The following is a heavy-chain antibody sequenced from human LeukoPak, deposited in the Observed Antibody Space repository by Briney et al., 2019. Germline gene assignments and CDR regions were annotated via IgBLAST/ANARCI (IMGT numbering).Heavy chain of an antibody. CDR3: VRLLGGYFAGNTFDI. Sequence: KPSETLSLTCTVSGGSISSSSYHWGWIRQPPGKGLEWIGTIYYTGSANYNPSLKSRVTMSVDTSKDHFSLNLSSVTATDTAVYFCVRLLGGYFAGNTFDIWGQGTVVSVSS. D-gene: IGHD3-9*01. V-gene: IGHV4-39*02. CDR2: IYYTGSA. CDR1: GGSISSSSYH. J-gene: IGHJ3*02.